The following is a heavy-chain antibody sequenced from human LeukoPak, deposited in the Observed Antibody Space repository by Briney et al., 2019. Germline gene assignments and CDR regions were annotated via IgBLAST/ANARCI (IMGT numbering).Heavy chain of an antibody. D-gene: IGHD6-13*01. CDR1: GFTFSSYS. CDR2: ISSSSSYI. V-gene: IGHV3-21*01. CDR3: ARDFDSSSWRYY. J-gene: IGHJ4*02. Sequence: GGSLRLSCAASGFTFSSYSMNWVRQAPGKGLEWVSSISSSSSYIYYADSVKGRFTISRDNAKNSLYLQMNSLRAEDTAVYYCARDFDSSSWRYYWGQGTLVTVSS.